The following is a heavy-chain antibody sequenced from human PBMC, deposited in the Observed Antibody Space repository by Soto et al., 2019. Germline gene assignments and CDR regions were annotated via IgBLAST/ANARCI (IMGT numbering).Heavy chain of an antibody. V-gene: IGHV3-23*01. CDR2: ISGRGDST. CDR3: AKDREDYFDY. Sequence: LRLSCAASGFTFSSYAMSWVRQAPGKGLEWVSAISGRGDSTYYTDSVKGRFTISRDNSKNTLYLQMNSLRAEDTAVYYCAKDREDYFDYWGQGTLVTVSS. J-gene: IGHJ4*02. CDR1: GFTFSSYA.